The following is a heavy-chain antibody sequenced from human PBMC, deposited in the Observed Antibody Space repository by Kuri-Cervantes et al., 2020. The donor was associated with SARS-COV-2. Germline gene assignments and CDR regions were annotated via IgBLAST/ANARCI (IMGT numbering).Heavy chain of an antibody. CDR2: IYWDDDK. J-gene: IGHJ4*02. D-gene: IGHD5-18*01. V-gene: IGHV2-5*02. CDR3: AHVGYSYPLWYFDY. CDR1: GFSLSTSGVG. Sequence: SGPTLVKPTQTLTLTCTFSGFSLSTSGVGVGWIRQPPGKALEWPALIYWDDDKRYSPSLKSRLTITKDTSKNQVVLTMTNMDPVDTATYYCAHVGYSYPLWYFDYWGQGTLVTVSS.